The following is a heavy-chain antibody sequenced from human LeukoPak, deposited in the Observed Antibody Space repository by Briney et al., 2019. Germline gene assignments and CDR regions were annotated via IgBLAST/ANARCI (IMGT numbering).Heavy chain of an antibody. V-gene: IGHV3-48*03. CDR1: GFNFIAYE. Sequence: PGGSLRLSCTASGFNFIAYEMNWVRQAPGQGLQWVSYISTSGSSIYYADSVKGRFTISRDNAKSSLYLQMNSLRAEDTAVYYXTRXXXAXGXXITYY. CDR3: TRXXXAXGXXITYY. CDR2: ISTSGSSI. D-gene: IGHD3-10*01. J-gene: IGHJ6*01.